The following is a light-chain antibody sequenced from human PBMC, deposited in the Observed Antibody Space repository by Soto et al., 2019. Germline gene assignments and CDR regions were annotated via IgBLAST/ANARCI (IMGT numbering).Light chain of an antibody. CDR3: QRYGTSPRT. Sequence: EIVLTQSPGTLSLSPGERATLSCRASQSVSSSYLAWYQQKPGQAPRLLIYDASSRATGIPDRFSGSGSGTDFTLNISRLEPEDFAVYYCQRYGTSPRTFGQGTKVGFK. J-gene: IGKJ1*01. V-gene: IGKV3-20*01. CDR2: DAS. CDR1: QSVSSSY.